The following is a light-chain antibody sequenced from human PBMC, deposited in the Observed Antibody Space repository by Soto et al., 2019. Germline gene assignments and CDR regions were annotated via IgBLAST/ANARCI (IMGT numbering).Light chain of an antibody. J-gene: IGLJ3*02. CDR1: SSNIGAGYD. Sequence: QSVLTQPPSVSGAPGQRVTISCTGSSSNIGAGYDVHWYQQLPGTAPKLLIYGNSNRPSGVPDRFSGSKSGTSASLAITGLQAEHAADYYYQSYDSSLSGSVFGGGTKLTVL. V-gene: IGLV1-40*01. CDR2: GNS. CDR3: QSYDSSLSGSV.